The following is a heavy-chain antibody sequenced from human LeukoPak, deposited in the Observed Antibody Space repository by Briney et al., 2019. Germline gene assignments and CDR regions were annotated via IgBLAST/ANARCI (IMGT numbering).Heavy chain of an antibody. J-gene: IGHJ4*02. CDR3: AGGRYQLPDY. D-gene: IGHD2-2*01. CDR2: IYYSGST. Sequence: SETLFLTCTVSGGSISSYYWSWIRQPPGKGLEWIGYIYYSGSTNYNPSLKSRVTISVDTSKNQFSLKLSSVTAADTAVYYCAGGRYQLPDYWGQGTLVTVSS. CDR1: GGSISSYY. V-gene: IGHV4-59*01.